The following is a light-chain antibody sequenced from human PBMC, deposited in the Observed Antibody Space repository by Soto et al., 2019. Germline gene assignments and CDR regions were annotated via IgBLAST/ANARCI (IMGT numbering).Light chain of an antibody. J-gene: IGKJ4*02. CDR2: GAS. CDR3: QQYGTSPLT. Sequence: EIVLTQSPRTLSLSPGESATLSCTASQSVRSNSLAWYQQKPGQAPRLLMFGASGRATGTPPRFSGRGSGTDFTLTISKLEPEDFAVYYCQQYGTSPLTFGVGNKVDI. V-gene: IGKV3-20*01. CDR1: QSVRSNS.